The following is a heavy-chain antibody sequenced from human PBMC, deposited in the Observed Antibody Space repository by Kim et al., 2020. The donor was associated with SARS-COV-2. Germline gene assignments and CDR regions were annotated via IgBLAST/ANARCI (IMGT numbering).Heavy chain of an antibody. D-gene: IGHD6-13*01. J-gene: IGHJ4*02. Sequence: GGSLRLSCAASGFTFSSYEMNWVSQAPGKGLEWVSYISSSGSTIYYADSVKGRFTISRDNAKNSLYLQMNSLRAEDTAVYYCARGKPRGYIAAAGTGYYFDYWGQGTLVTVSS. CDR2: ISSSGSTI. CDR1: GFTFSSYE. V-gene: IGHV3-48*03. CDR3: ARGKPRGYIAAAGTGYYFDY.